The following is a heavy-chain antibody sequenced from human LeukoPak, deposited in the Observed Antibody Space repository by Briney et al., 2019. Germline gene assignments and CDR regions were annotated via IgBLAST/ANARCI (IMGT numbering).Heavy chain of an antibody. CDR1: GFSVNSSGVG. CDR3: AHRTMTTITGTTFDP. D-gene: IGHD1-1*01. J-gene: IGHJ5*02. V-gene: IGHV2-5*02. Sequence: SGPTLVKPTQTLTLTCSLSGFSVNSSGVGVGWIRHPPGKALEWLALIYWDDDKRYSPSLESRLTITRDTSRNQVVLKMTNMDPVDTGTYFCAHRTMTTITGTTFDPWGQGILVTVSS. CDR2: IYWDDDK.